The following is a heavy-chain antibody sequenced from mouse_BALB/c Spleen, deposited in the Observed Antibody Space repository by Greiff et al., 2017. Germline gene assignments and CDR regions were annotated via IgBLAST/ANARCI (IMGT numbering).Heavy chain of an antibody. CDR1: GYTFTSYT. CDR3: ARSTVVDRYFDY. D-gene: IGHD1-1*01. Sequence: VQLQQSGAELARPGASVKMSCKASGYTFTSYTMHWVKQRPGQGLEWIGYINPSSGYTNYNQKFKDKATLTADKSSSTAYMQLSSLTSEDSAVYYCARSTVVDRYFDYWGQGTTLTVSS. CDR2: INPSSGYT. J-gene: IGHJ2*01. V-gene: IGHV1-4*01.